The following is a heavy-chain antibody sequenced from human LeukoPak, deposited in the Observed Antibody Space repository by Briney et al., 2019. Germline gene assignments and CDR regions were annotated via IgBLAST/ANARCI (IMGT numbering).Heavy chain of an antibody. CDR1: GSTLTEFS. Sequence: GASVTVSCKVSGSTLTEFSIHWVRQAPGKGLEWMGGFVPEDDETIYAQSFQGRVTMTEDTSKDTAYMELSSLRSEDTAMYYCATIAPGDLFDSWGQGTLVTVSS. CDR3: ATIAPGDLFDS. CDR2: FVPEDDET. J-gene: IGHJ4*02. D-gene: IGHD7-27*01. V-gene: IGHV1-24*01.